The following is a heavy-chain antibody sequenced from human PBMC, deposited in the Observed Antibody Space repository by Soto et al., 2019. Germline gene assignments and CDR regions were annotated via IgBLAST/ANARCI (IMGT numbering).Heavy chain of an antibody. CDR3: ARVGIAAAAINWFDP. J-gene: IGHJ5*02. CDR1: GGSFSGYY. CDR2: INHSGST. Sequence: ETLSLTCAVYGGSFSGYYWSWIRQPPGKGLEWIGEINHSGSTNYNPSLKSRVTISVDTSKNQFSLKLSSVTAADTAVYYCARVGIAAAAINWFDPWGQGTLVTVSS. D-gene: IGHD6-13*01. V-gene: IGHV4-34*01.